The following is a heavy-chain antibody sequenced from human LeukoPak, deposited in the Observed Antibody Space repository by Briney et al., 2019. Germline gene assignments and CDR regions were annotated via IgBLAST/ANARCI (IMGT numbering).Heavy chain of an antibody. J-gene: IGHJ4*02. CDR2: IIPIFGTA. Sequence: GASVKVSCKASGGTFSSYAISWVRQAPGQGLEWMGGIIPIFGTANYAQKFQGRVTITADESTSTAYMELSSLRSEDTAVYYCALLLVVVTAIPPFIDYWVQGTLVTVSS. CDR1: GGTFSSYA. D-gene: IGHD2-21*02. V-gene: IGHV1-69*13. CDR3: ALLLVVVTAIPPFIDY.